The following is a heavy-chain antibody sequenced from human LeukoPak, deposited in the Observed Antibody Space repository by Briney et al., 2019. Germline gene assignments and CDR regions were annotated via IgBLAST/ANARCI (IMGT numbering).Heavy chain of an antibody. CDR3: ARRWNYGRNYYIDV. D-gene: IGHD1-7*01. V-gene: IGHV4-34*01. J-gene: IGHJ6*03. Sequence: SETLSLTRAVYGGSFSNYYWSWIRQSPGKGLEWIGEINDSGTINYNPSLMSLVSISVDKSKNQFSLKLSSVTAADTAVYYSARRWNYGRNYYIDVWGKGATVSVSS. CDR1: GGSFSNYY. CDR2: INDSGTI.